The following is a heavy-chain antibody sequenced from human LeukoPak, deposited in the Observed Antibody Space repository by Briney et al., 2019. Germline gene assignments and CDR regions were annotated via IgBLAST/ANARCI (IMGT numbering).Heavy chain of an antibody. CDR3: ATSIDSSGYFDFDY. CDR2: IYSGGTT. J-gene: IGHJ4*02. D-gene: IGHD3-22*01. V-gene: IGHV3-66*01. CDR1: GFTVSSNY. Sequence: GGSLRLSCAASGFTVSSNYMNWVRQAPGTGLEWVSVIYSGGTTYYADSVKGRFTMSRDNSKNTLYLQMNSLRAEDTAVYYCATSIDSSGYFDFDYWGQGTLVTVSS.